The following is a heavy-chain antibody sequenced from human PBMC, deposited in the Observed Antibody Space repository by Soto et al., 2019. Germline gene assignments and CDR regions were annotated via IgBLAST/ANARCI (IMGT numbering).Heavy chain of an antibody. D-gene: IGHD6-6*01. V-gene: IGHV4-34*01. J-gene: IGHJ5*02. CDR3: ARGEGSIAARGVWFDP. CDR1: GGSFSGYY. CDR2: INHSGST. Sequence: PSETLSLTCAVYGGSFSGYYWGWIRQPPGKGLEWIGEINHSGSTNYNPSLKSRVTISVDTSKNQFSLKLSSATAAETAVYYCARGEGSIAARGVWFDPWGQGTLVTVSS.